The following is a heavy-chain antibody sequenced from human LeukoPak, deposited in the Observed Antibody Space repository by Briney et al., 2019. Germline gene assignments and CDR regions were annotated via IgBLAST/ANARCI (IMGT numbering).Heavy chain of an antibody. J-gene: IGHJ4*02. Sequence: ASVKVSCKASGYTFTDYYIHWVRQAPGQGLECMGLIHPNSGDTYYAQKFRGRVTMTRDTSITTAYVELDRLTSDDTAVYYCARDYSGSYTHWAQGTLVTISS. D-gene: IGHD1-26*01. V-gene: IGHV1-2*06. CDR1: GYTFTDYY. CDR3: ARDYSGSYTH. CDR2: IHPNSGDT.